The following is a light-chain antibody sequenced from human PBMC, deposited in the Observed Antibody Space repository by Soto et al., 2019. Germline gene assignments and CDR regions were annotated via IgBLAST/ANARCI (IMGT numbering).Light chain of an antibody. Sequence: QSVLTQPASVSGSPGQSITISCAGTSSDIGGYNYVSWYQQHPGKAPKLIIYEVSNRPSGVSNRFSGSKSGNTASLTISGLQPEDEVDYYCSSYTSSSTLEYVFGTGTKVTVL. CDR2: EVS. CDR3: SSYTSSSTLEYV. V-gene: IGLV2-14*01. CDR1: SSDIGGYNY. J-gene: IGLJ1*01.